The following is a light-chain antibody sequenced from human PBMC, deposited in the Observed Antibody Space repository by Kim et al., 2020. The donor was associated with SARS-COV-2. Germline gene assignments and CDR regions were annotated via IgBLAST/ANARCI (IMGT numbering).Light chain of an antibody. CDR1: NNNVGNQG. CDR3: SAWDSSLGAWV. J-gene: IGLJ3*02. CDR2: RNT. Sequence: QTATLTCTGNNNNVGNQGAAWLQQHQGHPPQLLSYRNTNRPSGISEKLSASRSGDAASLTITGLQPEDEADYYCSAWDSSLGAWVFGGGTQLTVL. V-gene: IGLV10-54*01.